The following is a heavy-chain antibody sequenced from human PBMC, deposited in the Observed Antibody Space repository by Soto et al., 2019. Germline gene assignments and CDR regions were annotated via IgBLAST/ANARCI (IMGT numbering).Heavy chain of an antibody. CDR1: GFTVSSKY. Sequence: GGSLRLSCAASGFTVSSKYMSWVRQAPGKGLEWVSLIQSGGPTYYADSVKGRFTISRDNSKNTLYLQMNSLRADDTAVYYCAKLPAAQSYFDFWGQGTLVTVSS. V-gene: IGHV3-66*01. D-gene: IGHD2-2*01. CDR2: IQSGGPT. CDR3: AKLPAAQSYFDF. J-gene: IGHJ4*02.